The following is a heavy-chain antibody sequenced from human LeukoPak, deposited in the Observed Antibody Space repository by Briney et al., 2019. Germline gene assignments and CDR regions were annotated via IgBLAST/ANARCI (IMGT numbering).Heavy chain of an antibody. J-gene: IGHJ4*02. Sequence: PGGSLRLSCAASGFTFSSYAMSWVRQAPGKGLEWVSAISGSGGSTYYADSVKGRFTISRDNSKNTLYLQMNSLRAEDTAVYYCAKTTQHDIVVVVAATHFDYWGQGTLVTVSS. D-gene: IGHD2-15*01. CDR2: ISGSGGST. CDR1: GFTFSSYA. V-gene: IGHV3-23*01. CDR3: AKTTQHDIVVVVAATHFDY.